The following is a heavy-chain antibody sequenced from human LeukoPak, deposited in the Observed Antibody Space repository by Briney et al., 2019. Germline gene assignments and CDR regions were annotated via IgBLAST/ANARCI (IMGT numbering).Heavy chain of an antibody. CDR3: ARGYPLTQFDY. Sequence: PSETLSLTCTVSGGSISSYYWSWIRQPPGKGLEWIGCIYYSGSTNYNPSLKSRVTISVDTSKNQFSLKLSSVTAADTAVYYCARGYPLTQFDYWGQGTLVTVSS. V-gene: IGHV4-59*08. J-gene: IGHJ4*02. CDR1: GGSISSYY. CDR2: IYYSGST. D-gene: IGHD6-13*01.